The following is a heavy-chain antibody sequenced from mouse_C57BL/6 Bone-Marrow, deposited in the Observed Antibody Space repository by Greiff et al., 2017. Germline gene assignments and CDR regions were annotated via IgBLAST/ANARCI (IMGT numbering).Heavy chain of an antibody. CDR2: ISYSGST. Sequence: EVQLQQSGPGLAKPSPTLSLSCSVTGYSITSDYWTWIRKFPGNKLEYMGYISYSGSTYYNPSLKSRISITRDTSKNQYYLQLNSVTTEDTATYYCARYRDYPWYFDYWGQGTTLTVSS. D-gene: IGHD2-4*01. CDR3: ARYRDYPWYFDY. CDR1: GYSITSDY. V-gene: IGHV3-8*01. J-gene: IGHJ2*01.